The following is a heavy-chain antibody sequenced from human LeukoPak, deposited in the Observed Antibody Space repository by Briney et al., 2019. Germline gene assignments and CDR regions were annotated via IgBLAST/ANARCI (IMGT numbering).Heavy chain of an antibody. V-gene: IGHV3-21*01. Sequence: GGSLRLSCAASGFTFSSYSMNWVRQAPGKGLEWVSSISSSSSYVYYADSVKGRFTISRDNAKNSLYLQMNSLRAEDTAVYYCARDGAGYYDSSGYLVDYFDYWGQGTLVTVSS. CDR2: ISSSSSYV. CDR1: GFTFSSYS. D-gene: IGHD3-22*01. J-gene: IGHJ4*02. CDR3: ARDGAGYYDSSGYLVDYFDY.